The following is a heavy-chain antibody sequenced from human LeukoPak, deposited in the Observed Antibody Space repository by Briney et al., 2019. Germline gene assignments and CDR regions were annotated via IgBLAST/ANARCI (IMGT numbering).Heavy chain of an antibody. CDR2: LSSTGGTR. Sequence: GGSLRLSCVASGFSFSTYDMNWVRQAPGKGLEWVSYLSSTGGTRYYANSVKGRFTISRDDAKNSLYLQISSLRAEDTAVYYCARAARPKLRFLDFDYWGQETVLTVSS. V-gene: IGHV3-48*01. CDR1: GFSFSTYD. CDR3: ARAARPKLRFLDFDY. D-gene: IGHD3-3*01. J-gene: IGHJ4*02.